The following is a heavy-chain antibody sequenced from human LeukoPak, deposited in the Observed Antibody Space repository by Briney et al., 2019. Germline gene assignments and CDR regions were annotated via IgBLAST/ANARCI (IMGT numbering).Heavy chain of an antibody. CDR3: ARDRRSSSSGFDY. D-gene: IGHD6-6*01. Sequence: GGSLRLSCAASGFTFSSYWMSWVRQAPGKGLEWVSSISSSSYIYYADSVKGRFTISRDNAKNSLYLQMNSLRAEDTAVYYCARDRRSSSSGFDYWGQGTLVTVSS. J-gene: IGHJ4*02. V-gene: IGHV3-21*01. CDR2: ISSSSYI. CDR1: GFTFSSYW.